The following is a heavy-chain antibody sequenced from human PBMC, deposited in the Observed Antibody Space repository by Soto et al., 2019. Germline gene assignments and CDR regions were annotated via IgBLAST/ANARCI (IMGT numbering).Heavy chain of an antibody. CDR2: INPSGGST. CDR3: AREVVVVPAAIGGWFDP. V-gene: IGHV1-46*01. CDR1: GYTFTSYG. Sequence: ASVKVSCKASGYTFTSYGMNWVRQAPGRGLEWMGIINPSGGSTSYAQKFQGRVTMTRDTSTSTVYMELSSLRSEDTAVYYCAREVVVVPAAIGGWFDPWGQGTLVTVSS. J-gene: IGHJ5*02. D-gene: IGHD2-2*02.